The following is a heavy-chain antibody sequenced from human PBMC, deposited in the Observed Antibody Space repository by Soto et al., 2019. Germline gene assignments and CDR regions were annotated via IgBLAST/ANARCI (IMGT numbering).Heavy chain of an antibody. CDR3: ASYGGDDYYYGMDV. Sequence: PSETLSLTCTVSGGSISSYYWSWIRQPPGKGLEWIGYIYYSGSTNYNPSLKSQVTISVDTSKNQFSLKLSSVTAADTAVYYCASYGGDDYYYGMDVWGQGTTVTVYS. CDR1: GGSISSYY. J-gene: IGHJ6*02. D-gene: IGHD2-21*01. CDR2: IYYSGST. V-gene: IGHV4-59*01.